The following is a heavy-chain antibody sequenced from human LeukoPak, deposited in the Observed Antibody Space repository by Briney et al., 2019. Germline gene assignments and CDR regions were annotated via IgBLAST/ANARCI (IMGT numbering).Heavy chain of an antibody. D-gene: IGHD3-10*01. CDR1: GGFFSGYY. V-gene: IGHV4-34*01. CDR2: INHSGST. Sequence: SETLSLTCAVYGGFFSGYYWSWIRQPPGKGLEWIGEINHSGSTNYNPSLKSRVTISVDTSKNQFSLKLSSVTAADTAVYYCARGSWFPTYSRYYYYMDVWGKGTTVTVSS. CDR3: ARGSWFPTYSRYYYYMDV. J-gene: IGHJ6*03.